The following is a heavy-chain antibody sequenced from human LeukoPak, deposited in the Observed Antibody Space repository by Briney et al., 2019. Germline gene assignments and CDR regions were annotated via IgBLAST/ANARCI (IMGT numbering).Heavy chain of an antibody. CDR2: ISGSGGST. Sequence: GGSLRLSCAASGFTVSTNYMNWVRQAPGKGLEWVSAISGSGGSTYYAYSVKGRFTISRDNSKNTLYLQMNSLRGEDTAIYYCAKEGISAAASYWGQGTLVTVSS. V-gene: IGHV3-23*01. D-gene: IGHD6-13*01. CDR1: GFTVSTNY. J-gene: IGHJ4*02. CDR3: AKEGISAAASY.